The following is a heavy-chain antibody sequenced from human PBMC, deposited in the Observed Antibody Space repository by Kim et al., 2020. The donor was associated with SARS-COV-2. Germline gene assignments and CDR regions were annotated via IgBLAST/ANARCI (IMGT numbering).Heavy chain of an antibody. Sequence: ASVKVSCKASGYNFTADWIYWVRQAPGQGLEWMGAINPGSGATTYAQNFQGRVSMTRDTSASTFYMEVTSLRSEDTAVYYCARGRVNDYWGQGTLITVSS. V-gene: IGHV1-46*01. CDR1: GYNFTADW. CDR2: INPGSGAT. J-gene: IGHJ4*02. CDR3: ARGRVNDY.